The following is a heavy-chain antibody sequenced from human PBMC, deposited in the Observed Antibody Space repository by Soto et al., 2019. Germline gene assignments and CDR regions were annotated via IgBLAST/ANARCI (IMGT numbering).Heavy chain of an antibody. D-gene: IGHD3-22*01. Sequence: PGGSLRLSCAGSGFAFNNAWINWVRQAPGKGLEWVGRIKSKALGGTTDFAAPVRGKFAIKRDDSRKKAYKQMNSLNTEDTAVYYCTTDSYSTMIEVRFDYWGHGTLVTVSS. CDR1: GFAFNNAW. J-gene: IGHJ4*01. CDR2: IKSKALGGTT. V-gene: IGHV3-15*07. CDR3: TTDSYSTMIEVRFDY.